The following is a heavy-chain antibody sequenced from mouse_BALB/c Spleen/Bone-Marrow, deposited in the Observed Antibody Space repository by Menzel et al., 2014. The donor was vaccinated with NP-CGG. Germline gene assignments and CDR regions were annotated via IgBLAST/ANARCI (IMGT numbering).Heavy chain of an antibody. V-gene: IGHV5-9-2*01. CDR3: ARHAYYDQAEVSFVY. Sequence: EVQRVESGGGLVKSGGSLKLSCAASGFTFNNYGMSWGRQTPEKRLEWVATICGGGGYTFYPDSVKGRFTISRDNAKNALYLQLSSLRSEDTALYYCARHAYYDQAEVSFVYWGQGTLVTVSA. CDR2: ICGGGGYT. J-gene: IGHJ3*01. D-gene: IGHD2-4*01. CDR1: GFTFNNYG.